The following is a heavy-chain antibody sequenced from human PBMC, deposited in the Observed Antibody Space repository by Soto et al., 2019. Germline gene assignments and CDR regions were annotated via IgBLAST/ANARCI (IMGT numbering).Heavy chain of an antibody. Sequence: SETLSLTCTVSGGSISSSSYYWGWIRQPPGKGLEWIGSIYYSGSTYYNPSLKSRVTISVDTSKNQFSLKLSSVTAADTAVYYCARHQGWEPEDHFDYWGQGTLVTVSS. CDR1: GGSISSSSYY. V-gene: IGHV4-39*01. D-gene: IGHD1-26*01. CDR2: IYYSGST. J-gene: IGHJ4*02. CDR3: ARHQGWEPEDHFDY.